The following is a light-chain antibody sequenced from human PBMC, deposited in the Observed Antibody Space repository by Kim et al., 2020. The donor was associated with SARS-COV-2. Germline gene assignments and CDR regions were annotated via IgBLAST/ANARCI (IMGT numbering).Light chain of an antibody. J-gene: IGLJ3*02. CDR1: ALPKQY. Sequence: VSPGQTARITCSGDALPKQYAYWYQQEPGQAPVLVIYKASEGPSGIPERFSGSSSGTTVTLTISGVQAEDEADYYCQSADSSGTWVFGGGTQLTVL. CDR3: QSADSSGTWV. CDR2: KAS. V-gene: IGLV3-25*03.